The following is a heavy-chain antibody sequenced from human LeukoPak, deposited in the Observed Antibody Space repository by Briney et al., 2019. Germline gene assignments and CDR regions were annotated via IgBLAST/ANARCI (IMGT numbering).Heavy chain of an antibody. CDR3: ARGVDSAKVGY. V-gene: IGHV4-34*01. Sequence: PSETLSLTCTVYGGSFSHNYWHWIRQPPGKGLEWIGEIHPSGTTTYNPSLESRISISVDTPNNQFSLRVTSVTAADTAIYYCARGVDSAKVGYWGRGTLVTVSS. D-gene: IGHD3-3*01. J-gene: IGHJ4*02. CDR2: IHPSGTT. CDR1: GGSFSHNY.